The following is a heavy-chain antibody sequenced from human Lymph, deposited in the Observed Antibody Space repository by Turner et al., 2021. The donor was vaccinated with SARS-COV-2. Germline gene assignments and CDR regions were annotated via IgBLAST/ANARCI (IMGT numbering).Heavy chain of an antibody. D-gene: IGHD6-19*01. J-gene: IGHJ3*02. Sequence: QAQLVPSGAEAKKPGASVTVYCKASGYTFTSYDINWVRQATGQGLEWMGWMHPNSANTGLAQKVQGRITMTRNTSISTAYMGLRSLKSEDTAVYYIARCTAVAGTLGAFDIWGQGTMVTVSS. CDR3: ARCTAVAGTLGAFDI. V-gene: IGHV1-8*01. CDR2: MHPNSANT. CDR1: GYTFTSYD.